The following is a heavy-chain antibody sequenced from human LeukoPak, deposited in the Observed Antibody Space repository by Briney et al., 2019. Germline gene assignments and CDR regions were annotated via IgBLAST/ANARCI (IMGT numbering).Heavy chain of an antibody. Sequence: PSETLSLTCTVSGGSISSYYWSWIRQPAGKGLEWIGRIYTSGSTNYNPSLKSRVTMSVDTSENRFSLKLSSVTAADTAVYYCAGDRLTGGENNWFDPWGQGTLVTVSS. D-gene: IGHD5-12*01. CDR2: IYTSGST. CDR1: GGSISSYY. CDR3: AGDRLTGGENNWFDP. J-gene: IGHJ5*02. V-gene: IGHV4-4*07.